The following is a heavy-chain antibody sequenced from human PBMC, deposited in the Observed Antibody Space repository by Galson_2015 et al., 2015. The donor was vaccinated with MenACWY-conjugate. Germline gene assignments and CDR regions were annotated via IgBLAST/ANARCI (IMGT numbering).Heavy chain of an antibody. CDR3: ARAGGSPPRGFDY. J-gene: IGHJ4*02. CDR2: INSDGSST. CDR1: GFTFGSYW. V-gene: IGHV3-74*01. Sequence: SLRLSCAVSGFTFGSYWMHWVRQAPGKGLVWVSRINSDGSSTSYADTAKGRFTISRDNAKNTLYLQMNSLRAEDTAVYYCARAGGSPPRGFDYWGQGTLVTVSS. D-gene: IGHD1-26*01.